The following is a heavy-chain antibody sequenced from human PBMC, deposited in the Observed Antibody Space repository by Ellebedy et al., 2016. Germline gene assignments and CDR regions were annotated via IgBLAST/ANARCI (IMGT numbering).Heavy chain of an antibody. Sequence: GESLKISXAASGFIFSRYDIQWVRQAPGKGLEWVALISPDGSNEHYTDSVKGRFTISRDNSKFRVYLQMNSLIVDDTAVYYCARVRAPDLYKNQDMDVWGQGTTVTVSS. J-gene: IGHJ6*02. CDR1: GFIFSRYD. V-gene: IGHV3-30*03. CDR2: ISPDGSNE. D-gene: IGHD1-14*01. CDR3: ARVRAPDLYKNQDMDV.